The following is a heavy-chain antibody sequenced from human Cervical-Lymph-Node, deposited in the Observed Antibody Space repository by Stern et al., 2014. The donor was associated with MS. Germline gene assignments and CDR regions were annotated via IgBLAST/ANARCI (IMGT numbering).Heavy chain of an antibody. V-gene: IGHV3-23*04. CDR2: ITFSGGST. J-gene: IGHJ4*02. D-gene: IGHD3-22*01. CDR1: GFTFSSYA. CDR3: AKGGGRYYDSSPYCLVDY. Sequence: QLVESGGGLVQPGGSLRLSCAASGFTFSSYAMTWVRQAPGKGLELVSGITFSGGSTYYADSVKGRFTISRDNSKNTLYLQMNSLRAEDTAIYYCAKGGGRYYDSSPYCLVDYWGQGTLVTVSS.